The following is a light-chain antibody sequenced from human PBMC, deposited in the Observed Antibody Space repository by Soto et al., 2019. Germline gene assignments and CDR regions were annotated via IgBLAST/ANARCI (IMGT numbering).Light chain of an antibody. CDR1: SSNIVAGYD. CDR3: QSYASSLSGSVV. V-gene: IGLV1-40*01. J-gene: IGLJ2*01. CDR2: GTS. Sequence: QAVVTQPPSVSGAPGQRVTISCTGSSSNIVAGYDVHWYQQLPGTAPKLLIYGTSNRPSGVTDRFSVSKSGTSASLAITGLQAEDEADYYCQSYASSLSGSVVVGGGTKLAVL.